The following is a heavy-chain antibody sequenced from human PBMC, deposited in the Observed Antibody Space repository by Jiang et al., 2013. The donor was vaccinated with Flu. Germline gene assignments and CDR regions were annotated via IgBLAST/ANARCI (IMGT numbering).Heavy chain of an antibody. V-gene: IGHV1-3*01. CDR1: GYTFTSYA. CDR3: ARGPAYGSGSYNWFDP. D-gene: IGHD3-10*01. CDR2: INAGNGNT. Sequence: EVKKPGASVKVSCKASGYTFTSYAMHWVRQAPGQRLEWMGWINAGNGNTKYSQKFQGRVTITRDTSASTAYMELSSLRSEDTAVYYCARGPAYGSGSYNWFDPWGQGTLVTVSS. J-gene: IGHJ5*02.